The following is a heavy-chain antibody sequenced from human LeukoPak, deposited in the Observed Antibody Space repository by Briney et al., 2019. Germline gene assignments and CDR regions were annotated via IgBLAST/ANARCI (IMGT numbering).Heavy chain of an antibody. CDR3: ARHRDRAARRELGY. CDR2: INHSGST. V-gene: IGHV4-39*01. Sequence: PSETLSLTCTVSGGSISSGGYYWSWVRQPPGKGLEWIGEINHSGSTNYNPSLKSRVTISVDTSKNQFSLKLSSVTAADTAVYYCARHRDRAARRELGYWGQGTLVTVSS. J-gene: IGHJ4*02. CDR1: GGSISSGGYY. D-gene: IGHD6-6*01.